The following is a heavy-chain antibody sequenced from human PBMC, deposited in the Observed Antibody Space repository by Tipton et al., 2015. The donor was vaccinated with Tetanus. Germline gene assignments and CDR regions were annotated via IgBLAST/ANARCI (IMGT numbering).Heavy chain of an antibody. Sequence: TLSLTCTVSGGSITNYYWSWVRQSPGKGLEWIGYVYYRGGTIASPSLKSRVTMSVDTSKKQVSLILGSVTAADTAVYYCASHYGSGSDDAFDIWGQGTMVTVSS. V-gene: IGHV4-59*12. CDR2: VYYRGGT. CDR3: ASHYGSGSDDAFDI. CDR1: GGSITNYY. J-gene: IGHJ3*02. D-gene: IGHD3-10*01.